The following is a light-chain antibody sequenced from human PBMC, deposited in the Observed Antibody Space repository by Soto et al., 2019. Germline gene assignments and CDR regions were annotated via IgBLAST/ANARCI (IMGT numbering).Light chain of an antibody. Sequence: IQMTQSPSALAASVGDRVTITCQASQDIGNYLNWYQQKPGEAPKVLISYASSLESGVPPRFSGSGSGTDFTLTIKSLQPEDFATYYCQQLNNYPPITFGQGTQLEIK. J-gene: IGKJ5*01. CDR3: QQLNNYPPIT. V-gene: IGKV1D-13*01. CDR1: QDIGNY. CDR2: YAS.